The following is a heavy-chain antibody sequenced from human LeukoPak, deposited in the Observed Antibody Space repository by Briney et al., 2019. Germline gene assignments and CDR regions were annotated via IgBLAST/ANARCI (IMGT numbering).Heavy chain of an antibody. CDR2: INPNSGDT. Sequence: ASVKVSCKASGYTFIGHYMYWVRQAPGQGLEWMGWINPNSGDTNSAQNFQGRVTMTRDTSISTAYMELSRLRSDDTAVYYCARYGGLYAFDIWGQGTMVTVSS. CDR3: ARYGGLYAFDI. V-gene: IGHV1-2*02. D-gene: IGHD3-16*01. CDR1: GYTFIGHY. J-gene: IGHJ3*02.